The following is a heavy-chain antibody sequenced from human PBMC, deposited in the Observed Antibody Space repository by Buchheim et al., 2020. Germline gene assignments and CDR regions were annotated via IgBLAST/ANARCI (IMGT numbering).Heavy chain of an antibody. V-gene: IGHV7-4-1*02. J-gene: IGHJ4*02. CDR3: ARAYYDVWSGYYPLPREFDY. CDR1: GYTFTSYA. CDR2: INPKTGNP. D-gene: IGHD3-3*01. Sequence: QVQLVQSGSELKKPGASVKVSCKASGYTFTSYAMNWVRQAPGQGLEWMGWINPKTGNPTYAQGFTGRFVFSLDNSVSTAFLQISSLKAEYTAVYYCARAYYDVWSGYYPLPREFDYWGQGTL.